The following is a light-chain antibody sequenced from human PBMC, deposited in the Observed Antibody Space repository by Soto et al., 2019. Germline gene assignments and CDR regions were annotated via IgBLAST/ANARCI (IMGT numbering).Light chain of an antibody. J-gene: IGKJ5*01. CDR1: QSLSSS. Sequence: EIVVTQSQAALSVSPGEGATLSCRASQSLSSSLAWYQQKPGQAPRLLIYGASTRATGIPARFSGSGSGTEFTLTISSLQSEDFAVYYCQQYKNWPPITFGQGTRLEIK. CDR3: QQYKNWPPIT. V-gene: IGKV3-15*01. CDR2: GAS.